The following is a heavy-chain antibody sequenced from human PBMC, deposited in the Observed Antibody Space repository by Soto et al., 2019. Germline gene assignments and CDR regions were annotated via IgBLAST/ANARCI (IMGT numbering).Heavy chain of an antibody. D-gene: IGHD4-17*01. CDR3: ARASFYYGDYDYGMDV. Sequence: GGSLRLSCAASGFTVSTKYMSWVRQAPGKGLEWVSVIYSGGSTFYADSVRGRFTISRDNSKNTVNLQMNSLRAEDTAVYYCARASFYYGDYDYGMDVWGQGTTVIVSS. CDR1: GFTVSTKY. CDR2: IYSGGST. V-gene: IGHV3-66*01. J-gene: IGHJ6*02.